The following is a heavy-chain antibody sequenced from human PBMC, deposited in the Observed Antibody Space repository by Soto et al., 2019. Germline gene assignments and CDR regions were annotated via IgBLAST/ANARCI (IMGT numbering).Heavy chain of an antibody. CDR1: GFTFSSYG. V-gene: IGHV3-30*18. CDR2: ISYDGSNK. CDR3: AKDLLAAAGSYYYYYYGMDV. Sequence: GGSLRLSCAASGFTFSSYGMHWVRQAPGKGLEWVAVISYDGSNKYYADSVKGRFTISRDNSKNTLYLQMNSLRAEDTAVYYCAKDLLAAAGSYYYYYYGMDVWGQGTTVTVSS. D-gene: IGHD6-13*01. J-gene: IGHJ6*02.